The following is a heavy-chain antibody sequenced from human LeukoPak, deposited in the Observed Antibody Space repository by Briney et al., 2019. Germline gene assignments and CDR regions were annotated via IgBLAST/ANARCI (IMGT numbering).Heavy chain of an antibody. V-gene: IGHV4-59*01. Sequence: SETLSLTCTVSGGSISTYYWNWIRQPPGKGLEWIGYIYHSGSTNYNPSLQSRVTISVDTSKNQFSLNLNSVTAADTAVYYCARGGAARLHFQNWGQGTQVTASS. CDR2: IYHSGST. CDR1: GGSISTYY. J-gene: IGHJ1*01. D-gene: IGHD6-6*01. CDR3: ARGGAARLHFQN.